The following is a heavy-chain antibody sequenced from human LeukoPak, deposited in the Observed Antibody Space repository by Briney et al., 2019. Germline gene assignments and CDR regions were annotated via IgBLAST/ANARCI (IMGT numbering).Heavy chain of an antibody. J-gene: IGHJ5*02. D-gene: IGHD4-11*01. CDR1: GFTFSNAW. V-gene: IGHV3-11*04. Sequence: GGSLRLSCAASGFTFSNAWMSWIRQAPGKGLEWVSYITNSVSTIYYADSVKGRFTISRDNAKNSLYLQMNSLRDEDTAVYYCARGAYSKIDPWGQGTLVTVSS. CDR2: ITNSVSTI. CDR3: ARGAYSKIDP.